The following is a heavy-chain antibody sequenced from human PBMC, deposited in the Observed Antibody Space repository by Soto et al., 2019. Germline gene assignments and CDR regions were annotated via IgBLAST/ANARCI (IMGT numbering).Heavy chain of an antibody. CDR2: IIPILGIA. D-gene: IGHD5-12*01. V-gene: IGHV1-69*02. CDR1: GGTFSSYT. CDR3: ARNLNVDNPDHLGY. Sequence: SVKVSCKASGGTFSSYTISWVRQAPGQGLEWMGRIIPILGIANYAQKSQGRVTITADKSTSTAYMELSSLRSEDTAVYYCARNLNVDNPDHLGYWGQGTLVTVSS. J-gene: IGHJ4*02.